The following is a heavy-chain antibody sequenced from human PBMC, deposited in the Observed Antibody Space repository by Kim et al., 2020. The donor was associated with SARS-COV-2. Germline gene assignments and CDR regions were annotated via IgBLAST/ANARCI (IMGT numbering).Heavy chain of an antibody. D-gene: IGHD1-26*01. Sequence: TVDADSVKSRFTISRDNAKNTLYLQMNSLRAEDTAIYYCARSIVGPSTDYWGQGTLVTVSS. CDR3: ARSIVGPSTDY. V-gene: IGHV3-74*01. CDR2: T. J-gene: IGHJ4*02.